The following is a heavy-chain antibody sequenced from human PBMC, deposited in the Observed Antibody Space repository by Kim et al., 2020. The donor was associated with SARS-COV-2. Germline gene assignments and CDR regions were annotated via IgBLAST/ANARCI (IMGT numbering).Heavy chain of an antibody. CDR3: ASRIYTSFDS. V-gene: IGHV3-74*01. J-gene: IGHJ4*02. CDR2: RT. Sequence: RTTYADSVQGRFPVSRDNDKNTLYVQMNSLRAEDTAMYYCASRIYTSFDSWGQGTLVTVSS.